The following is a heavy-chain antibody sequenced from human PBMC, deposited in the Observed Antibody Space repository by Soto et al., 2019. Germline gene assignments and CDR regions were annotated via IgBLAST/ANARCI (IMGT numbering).Heavy chain of an antibody. V-gene: IGHV3-13*01. D-gene: IGHD3-22*01. J-gene: IGHJ4*02. Sequence: PGGSLRLSCAASGFTLSTYDMHWVRQATGKGLEWVAALSNAGDTYYPGSVKGRFTVPRESAKNTLYLQMNSLRAEDTAVYYCARSFNYDSSGYGPFDYWGQGTLVTVSS. CDR1: GFTLSTYD. CDR3: ARSFNYDSSGYGPFDY. CDR2: LSNAGDT.